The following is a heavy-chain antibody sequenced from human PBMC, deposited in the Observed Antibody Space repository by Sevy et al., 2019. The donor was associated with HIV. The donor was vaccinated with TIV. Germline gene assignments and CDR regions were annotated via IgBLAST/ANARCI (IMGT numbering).Heavy chain of an antibody. CDR3: VQDGGGEGGDH. CDR1: GFSYSSYG. V-gene: IGHV3-30*02. D-gene: IGHD4-17*01. CDR2: IQYDGSNK. Sequence: GGSLRLSCAASGFSYSSYGMHWGRQAPGKGREWVAYIQYDGSNKDYADSVKGRFTISRDNSKNTLDLQMTSLRVEDTAVYYCVQDGGGEGGDHWGQGTLVTVSS. J-gene: IGHJ4*02.